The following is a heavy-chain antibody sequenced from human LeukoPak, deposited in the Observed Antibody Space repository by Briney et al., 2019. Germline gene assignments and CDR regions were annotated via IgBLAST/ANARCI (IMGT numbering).Heavy chain of an antibody. CDR1: GFTFNGYS. V-gene: IGHV3-21*01. CDR2: ITGSSSYI. J-gene: IGHJ5*02. CDR3: ARGREKGYYYDSSGYYYAWFDP. D-gene: IGHD3-22*01. Sequence: PGGSLRLSCAASGFTFNGYSMNWVRQAPGKGLEWVSSITGSSSYIFYADSVRGRFTISRDNAKNSLYLQMNSLRAEDTAVYYCARGREKGYYYDSSGYYYAWFDPWGQGTLVTVSS.